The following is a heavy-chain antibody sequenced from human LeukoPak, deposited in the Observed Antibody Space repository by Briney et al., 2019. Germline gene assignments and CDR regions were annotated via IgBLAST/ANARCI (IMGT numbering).Heavy chain of an antibody. J-gene: IGHJ4*02. V-gene: IGHV1-46*01. D-gene: IGHD3-16*02. Sequence: GASVKVSCKASGYTFTSYYMHWVRQAPGQGLEWMGIINPSGGSTSYAQKFQGRVTMTRNTSISTAYMELSSLRSEDTAVYYCARVARYVWGSYRYPTLGYWGQGTLVTVSS. CDR2: INPSGGST. CDR3: ARVARYVWGSYRYPTLGY. CDR1: GYTFTSYY.